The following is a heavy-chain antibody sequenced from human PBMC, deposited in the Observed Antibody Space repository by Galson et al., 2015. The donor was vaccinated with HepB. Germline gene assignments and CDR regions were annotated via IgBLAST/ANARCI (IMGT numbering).Heavy chain of an antibody. V-gene: IGHV4-39*01. J-gene: IGHJ4*02. CDR2: IYYSGST. CDR3: ARQWGIVGATYFDY. D-gene: IGHD1-26*01. CDR1: GGSISSSSYY. Sequence: ETLSLTCTVSGGSISSSSYYWGWIRQPPGKGLEWIGSIYYSGSTYYNPSLKSRVTISVDTSKNQFSLKLSSVTAADTAVYYCARQWGIVGATYFDYWGQGTLVTVSS.